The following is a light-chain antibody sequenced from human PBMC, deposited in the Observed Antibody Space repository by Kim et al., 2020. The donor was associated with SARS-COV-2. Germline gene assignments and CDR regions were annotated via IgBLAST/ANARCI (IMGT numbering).Light chain of an antibody. CDR3: QQCYSAPPT. CDR1: QYISKY. V-gene: IGKV1-27*01. Sequence: DIQMTQSPSSLSASVGDRVTITCRASQYISKYLNWFQQKPGKAPKLLIYGASDLQTGVPSRFSGSGSGTDFTLTVTSLQPEDVATYYCQQCYSAPPTFGQGTKVDIK. CDR2: GAS. J-gene: IGKJ1*01.